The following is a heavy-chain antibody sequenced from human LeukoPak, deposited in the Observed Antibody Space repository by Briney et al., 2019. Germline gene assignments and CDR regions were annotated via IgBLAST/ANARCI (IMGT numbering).Heavy chain of an antibody. CDR1: GGSISSYY. J-gene: IGHJ4*02. V-gene: IGHV4-4*07. Sequence: SETLSHTCTVSGGSISSYYWSWFRQPAGKGLEWIGRISTSVSTDYDPSLKSRVTMSVDTSKNQFSLTLTSVTAADTAVYYCARQSTVVRAAFDYWGQGTLVTVSS. CDR3: ARQSTVVRAAFDY. D-gene: IGHD3-10*01. CDR2: ISTSVST.